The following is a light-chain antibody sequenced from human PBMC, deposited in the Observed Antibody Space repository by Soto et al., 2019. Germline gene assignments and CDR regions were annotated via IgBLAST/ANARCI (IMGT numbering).Light chain of an antibody. CDR3: CSYAGSSPSYV. CDR1: SSDVGSNNL. CDR2: EGS. Sequence: QSALTQPASVSGSPGQSITISCTGTSSDVGSNNLVSWYQQHPGKAPKLMIYEGSKRPSGVSNRFSGSKSGNTASLTISGLQAEDEADYYCCSYAGSSPSYVFGTGTKVTVL. V-gene: IGLV2-23*01. J-gene: IGLJ1*01.